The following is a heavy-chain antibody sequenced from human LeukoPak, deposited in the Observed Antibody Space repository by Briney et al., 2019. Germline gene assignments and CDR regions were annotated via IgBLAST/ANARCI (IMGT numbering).Heavy chain of an antibody. D-gene: IGHD6-19*01. CDR1: GGSFSGYY. CDR2: INHSGST. V-gene: IGHV4-34*01. CDR3: AREGLKAVAGSLDY. J-gene: IGHJ4*02. Sequence: SETLSLTCAVYGGSFSGYYWTWIRQPPGKGLEWIGEINHSGSTNYNPSLKSRVTISVDTSKNQFSLKLSSVTAADTAVYYCAREGLKAVAGSLDYWGQGTLVTVSS.